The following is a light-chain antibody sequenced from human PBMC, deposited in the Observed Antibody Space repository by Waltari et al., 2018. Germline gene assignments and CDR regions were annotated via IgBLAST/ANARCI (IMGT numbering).Light chain of an antibody. CDR3: QSADKSGVYS. J-gene: IGLJ3*02. V-gene: IGLV3-25*02. CDR1: ALANQY. CDR2: KDD. Sequence: SSELTQPLSVAVSPGQTARITCSGDALANQYAYWYQQKPGQAPGGVMYKDDEWPAGIPERFSGFGAGTIVTLTISRVQAEDEGDYYCQSADKSGVYSFGGGTRLTVL.